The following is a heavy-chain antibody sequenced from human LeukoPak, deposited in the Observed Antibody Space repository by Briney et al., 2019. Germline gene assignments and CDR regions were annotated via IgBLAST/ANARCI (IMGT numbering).Heavy chain of an antibody. V-gene: IGHV3-48*03. Sequence: GGSLRLSCAASGFTCSRYEMHWVRQAPGKGLEWVSYISSSGSTIYYADSVKGRFTISRDNAKNSLYLQMNSLRAEDTAVYYCARDYGGSSPFDYWGQGTLVTVSS. CDR2: ISSSGSTI. CDR1: GFTCSRYE. CDR3: ARDYGGSSPFDY. D-gene: IGHD4-23*01. J-gene: IGHJ4*02.